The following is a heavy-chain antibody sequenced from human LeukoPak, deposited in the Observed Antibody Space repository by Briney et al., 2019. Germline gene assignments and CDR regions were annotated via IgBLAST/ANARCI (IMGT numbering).Heavy chain of an antibody. CDR3: ARDTPDRSWFDP. CDR1: GYTFSSYG. CDR2: INTYSGNT. V-gene: IGHV1-18*01. J-gene: IGHJ5*02. Sequence: WASVKVSCNASGYTFSSYGFSWVRQPPGQGLEWMGRINTYSGNTDYGEKPQGRVTMTTDTAASTVYMELQSMRPDDTAVYYYARDTPDRSWFDPWGQGTLVTVPS.